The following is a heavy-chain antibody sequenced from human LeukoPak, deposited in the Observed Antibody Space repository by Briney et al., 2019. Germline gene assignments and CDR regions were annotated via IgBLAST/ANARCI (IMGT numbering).Heavy chain of an antibody. Sequence: SETLSLTCAVYGASFSYDYWSWIRQAPGKGLEWIGEINHSGSITYNPSLKSRVAISAEKSKSQFSLRLTSVTAADTAVYYCAKGVWAPRFDSWGQGTLVTVSS. CDR1: GASFSYDY. D-gene: IGHD7-27*01. J-gene: IGHJ5*01. CDR2: INHSGSI. V-gene: IGHV4-34*01. CDR3: AKGVWAPRFDS.